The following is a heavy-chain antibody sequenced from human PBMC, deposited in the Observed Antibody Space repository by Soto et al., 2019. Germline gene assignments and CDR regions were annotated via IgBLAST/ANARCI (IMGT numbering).Heavy chain of an antibody. CDR2: ASKGGTAAYLSEGETT. CDR1: GVSINNFF. D-gene: IGHD3-10*01. J-gene: IGHJ5*02. CDR3: ARDRWGVTVSSKPLGEWFDP. V-gene: IGHV4-59*01. Sequence: QVQLQESGPGLVRPSETLSLTCTVSGVSINNFFWSWIRQTPGKGLEWIGYASKGGTAAYLSEGETTGYNPSLESQAPLSLYLPKNQFSLRLTSVTAADTAFYYCARDRWGVTVSSKPLGEWFDPWGQGTLVTVSS.